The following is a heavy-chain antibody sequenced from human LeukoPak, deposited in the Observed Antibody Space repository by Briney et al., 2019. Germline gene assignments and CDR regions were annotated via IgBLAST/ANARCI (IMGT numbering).Heavy chain of an antibody. V-gene: IGHV3-48*04. J-gene: IGHJ4*02. CDR2: IGISSGNT. D-gene: IGHD1-1*01. CDR3: ARDHNYAFDN. Sequence: GGSLRLACAASGFPFNDYSMNWVRQAPGKGLEWISYIGISSGNTKYADSVKGRFTISGDNAKNSLYLQMNNLRVEDTAVYYCARDHNYAFDNWGQGTLVTVSS. CDR1: GFPFNDYS.